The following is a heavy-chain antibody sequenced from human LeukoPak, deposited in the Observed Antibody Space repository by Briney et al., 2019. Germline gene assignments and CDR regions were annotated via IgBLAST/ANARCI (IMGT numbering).Heavy chain of an antibody. J-gene: IGHJ3*02. CDR2: ISSSSSYI. V-gene: IGHV3-21*01. D-gene: IGHD1-26*01. Sequence: GGSLRLSCAASGFTFSSYGMNWVRQAPGKGLEWVSSISSSSSYIYYADSVKGRFTISRDNAKNSLYLQMNSLRAEDTAVYYCARVLTVGATTDAFDIWGQGTMVTVSS. CDR3: ARVLTVGATTDAFDI. CDR1: GFTFSSYG.